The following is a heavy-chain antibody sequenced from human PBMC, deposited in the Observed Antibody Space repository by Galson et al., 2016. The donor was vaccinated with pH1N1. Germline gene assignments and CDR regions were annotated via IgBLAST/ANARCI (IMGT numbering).Heavy chain of an antibody. CDR1: GGTFRSNA. CDR3: ATHSGYNLRDNPDY. V-gene: IGHV1-69*13. J-gene: IGHJ4*02. CDR2: IIAIFRTA. D-gene: IGHD3-22*01. Sequence: SVKVSCKASGGTFRSNAISWVRQAPGQGLEWMGGIIAIFRTANYARKFQDRVTITADEFITSAYMDLSSLTSEDTAVYYCATHSGYNLRDNPDYLGQGTLVTVSS.